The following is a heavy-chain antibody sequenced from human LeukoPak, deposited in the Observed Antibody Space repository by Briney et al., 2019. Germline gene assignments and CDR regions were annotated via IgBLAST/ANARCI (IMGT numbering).Heavy chain of an antibody. CDR2: IRYDGSNK. CDR1: GFTFSTHG. D-gene: IGHD3-22*01. CDR3: AKWASSGYYFHH. V-gene: IGHV3-30*02. Sequence: PGGSLRLXCAASGFTFSTHGRHWVRQAPGKGLERVAFIRYDGSNKYYADSVKGRFTISRDNSKNTLYLQINSLRAEDTAVYYCAKWASSGYYFHHWGQGTLVTVSS. J-gene: IGHJ1*01.